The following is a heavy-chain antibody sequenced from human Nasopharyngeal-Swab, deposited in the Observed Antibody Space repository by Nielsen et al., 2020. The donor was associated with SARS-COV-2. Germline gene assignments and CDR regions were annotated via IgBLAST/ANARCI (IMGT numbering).Heavy chain of an antibody. D-gene: IGHD5-18*01. J-gene: IGHJ4*02. CDR3: ARDKLWLRIFDY. Sequence: GGSLRLSCAASGFTFSSYCMHWVRQAPGKGLEWVAVIWYDGSNKYYADSVKGRFTISRDNSKNTLYLQMNSLRAEDTAVYYCARDKLWLRIFDYWGQGTLVTVSS. CDR2: IWYDGSNK. CDR1: GFTFSSYC. V-gene: IGHV3-33*01.